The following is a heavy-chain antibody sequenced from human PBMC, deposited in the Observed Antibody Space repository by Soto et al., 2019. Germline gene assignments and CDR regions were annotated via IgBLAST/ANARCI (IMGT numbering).Heavy chain of an antibody. V-gene: IGHV3-11*06. J-gene: IGHJ2*01. CDR1: GFTFSDYY. CDR3: ARLRVGVNWYFDL. D-gene: IGHD2-21*01. Sequence: QMQLVESGGDLVKPGGSLRLSCEASGFTFSDYYMSWIRQVPGQGLVWLSFISSSGSYIKYSDSMRGRLNVSRDNGKNSLYLQMHSLRVEDTAVYYCARLRVGVNWYFDLWGRGTMVPGSA. CDR2: ISSSGSYI.